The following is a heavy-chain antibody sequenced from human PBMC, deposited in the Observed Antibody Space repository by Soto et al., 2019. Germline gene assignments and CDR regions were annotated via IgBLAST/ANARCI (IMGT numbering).Heavy chain of an antibody. CDR3: ARGDGY. Sequence: QVQLQESGPGLVKPSETLSLTCTVSGGSVSSGSYYWSWIRQPPGKGLEWIGYIYYSGSTNYNPSLKSRVTISVATAKNQFSLELSSVTAADAAVYYCARGDGYWGQGTLVTVSS. CDR1: GGSVSSGSYY. J-gene: IGHJ4*02. CDR2: IYYSGST. V-gene: IGHV4-61*01.